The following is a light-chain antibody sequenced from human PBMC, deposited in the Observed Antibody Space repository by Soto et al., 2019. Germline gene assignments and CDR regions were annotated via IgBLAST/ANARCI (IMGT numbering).Light chain of an antibody. CDR3: SSCTSGSTYV. CDR1: SSDVGAYNY. Sequence: QSALTQPASVSGSPGQSITISCTGSSSDVGAYNYVSWYQQHPGKAPKLMIYDVSNRRSGVSNRFSGSKSGNTASLTISGLQVEDEADYYCSSCTSGSTYVFGTGTQLTVL. V-gene: IGLV2-14*01. J-gene: IGLJ1*01. CDR2: DVS.